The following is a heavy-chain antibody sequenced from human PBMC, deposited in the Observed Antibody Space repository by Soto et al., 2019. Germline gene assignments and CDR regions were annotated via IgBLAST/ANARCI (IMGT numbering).Heavy chain of an antibody. Sequence: QAQLMQSGAEVKKPGSSVKVSCKASGGTFSGYAINWVRQAPGQGLEWMGGIIPLLGITDYGQKFQGRITIAAHESTGTAYMDLRGLRSEDTAVYYCARDPRSITGTTSSEDFQHWGQGTLVSVSS. CDR3: ARDPRSITGTTSSEDFQH. J-gene: IGHJ1*01. D-gene: IGHD1-20*01. V-gene: IGHV1-69*01. CDR1: GGTFSGYA. CDR2: IIPLLGIT.